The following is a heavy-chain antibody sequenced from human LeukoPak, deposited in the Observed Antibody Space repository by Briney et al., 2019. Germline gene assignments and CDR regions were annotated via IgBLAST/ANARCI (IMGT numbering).Heavy chain of an antibody. J-gene: IGHJ5*02. V-gene: IGHV4-59*01. CDR2: IYYSGST. CDR3: ARWNYYGSGLPGEGYPGFDP. Sequence: SETLSLTCTVSGGSISSYYWSWIRQPPGKGLEWIGYIYYSGSTNYNPSLKSRVTISVDTSKNQFSLKLSSVTAADTAVYYCARWNYYGSGLPGEGYPGFDPWGQGTLVTVSS. D-gene: IGHD3-10*01. CDR1: GGSISSYY.